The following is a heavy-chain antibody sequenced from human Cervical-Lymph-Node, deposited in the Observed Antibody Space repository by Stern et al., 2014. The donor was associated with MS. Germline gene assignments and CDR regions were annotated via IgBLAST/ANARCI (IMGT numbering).Heavy chain of an antibody. CDR1: GYTFTGYY. CDR3: ARGGITIFGVVIDNWFDP. CDR2: IKPNSGGT. D-gene: IGHD3-3*01. Sequence: QLVQSGAEVKKPGASVKVSCKASGYTFTGYYMHLVRQAPGQGLEWMGRIKPNSGGTNYAQKFQGRVTMTRDTSISTAYMELSRLRSDDTAVYYCARGGITIFGVVIDNWFDPWGQGTLVTVSS. J-gene: IGHJ5*02. V-gene: IGHV1-2*06.